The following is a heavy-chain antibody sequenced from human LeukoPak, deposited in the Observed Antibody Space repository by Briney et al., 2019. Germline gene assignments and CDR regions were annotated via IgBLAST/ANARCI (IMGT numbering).Heavy chain of an antibody. CDR3: ARDVGGSYTFDY. D-gene: IGHD1-26*01. CDR1: GGSISSYY. CDR2: IYYSGST. V-gene: IGHV4-59*01. Sequence: SETLSITCTVSGGSISSYYWSWIRQPPGKGLEWIGYIYYSGSTNYNPSLKSRVTISVDTSKNQFSLRLSSVTAADTAVYYCARDVGGSYTFDYWGQGTLVTVSS. J-gene: IGHJ4*02.